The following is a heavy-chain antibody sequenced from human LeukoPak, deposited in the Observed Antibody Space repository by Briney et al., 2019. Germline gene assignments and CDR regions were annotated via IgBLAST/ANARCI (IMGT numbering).Heavy chain of an antibody. CDR3: ARAIPRYYDSSGYQYFQH. CDR1: GGSISSSSYY. Sequence: SETLSLTCTVSGGSISSSSYYWGWIRQPPGKGLEWIGSIYYSGSTYYNPSLKSRVTISVDTSKNQFSLKLSSVTAADTAVYYCARAIPRYYDSSGYQYFQHWGQGTLVTVSS. V-gene: IGHV4-39*07. CDR2: IYYSGST. D-gene: IGHD3-22*01. J-gene: IGHJ1*01.